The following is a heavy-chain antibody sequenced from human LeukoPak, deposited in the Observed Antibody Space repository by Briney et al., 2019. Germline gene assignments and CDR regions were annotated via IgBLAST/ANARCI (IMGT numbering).Heavy chain of an antibody. CDR3: ARLDNSSSWYFGEYFQH. D-gene: IGHD6-13*01. Sequence: SETLSLTCTVSGGSISSSSYYWGWIRQPPGKGLEWIGSIYYSGSTYYNPSLKSRVTISVDTSKNQFSLKLSSVTAADTAVYYCARLDNSSSWYFGEYFQHWGQGTLVTVSS. J-gene: IGHJ1*01. CDR1: GGSISSSSYY. V-gene: IGHV4-39*01. CDR2: IYYSGST.